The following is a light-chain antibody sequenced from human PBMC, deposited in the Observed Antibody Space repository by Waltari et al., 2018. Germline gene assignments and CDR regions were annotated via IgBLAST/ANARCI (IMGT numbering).Light chain of an antibody. J-gene: IGKJ1*01. CDR2: AAS. V-gene: IGKV1-39*01. CDR3: QQSFNTPPWT. Sequence: DIQMSQSPSSLSASVGDRVTIPCRASQSISTYLNWYQQESGKAPKLLIYAASTLQSGVPSRFSGTGSGTVFTLTISSLQPEDFATYYCQQSFNTPPWTFGQGTKVEIK. CDR1: QSISTY.